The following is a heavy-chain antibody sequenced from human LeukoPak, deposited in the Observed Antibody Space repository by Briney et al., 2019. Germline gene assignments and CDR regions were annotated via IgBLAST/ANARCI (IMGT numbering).Heavy chain of an antibody. Sequence: PGGSLRLSCAASGFTFSAYHINWVRQAPGKGLVWVSRINSDGSSTSYADSVKGRFTISRDNAKNTLYLQMNSLRAEDTAVYYCARPERYCSSTSCGYYYYYYGMDVWGQGTTVTVSS. D-gene: IGHD2-2*01. CDR2: INSDGSST. CDR3: ARPERYCSSTSCGYYYYYYGMDV. J-gene: IGHJ6*02. CDR1: GFTFSAYH. V-gene: IGHV3-74*01.